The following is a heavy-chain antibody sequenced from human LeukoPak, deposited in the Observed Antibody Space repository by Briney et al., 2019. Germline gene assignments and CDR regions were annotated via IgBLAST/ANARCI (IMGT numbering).Heavy chain of an antibody. V-gene: IGHV3-43*02. CDR3: ARDHVYGGADY. CDR2: TSGDGITT. CDR1: GFTFHNYA. D-gene: IGHD5/OR15-5a*01. J-gene: IGHJ4*02. Sequence: GGSLRLSCEAAGFTFHNYAIHWVRHAPGEVLEWVSLTSGDGITTYFAGSVKGRFTISRDNSKSSLFLQMNSLRTEDTALYYCARDHVYGGADYWGQGTLVTVSS.